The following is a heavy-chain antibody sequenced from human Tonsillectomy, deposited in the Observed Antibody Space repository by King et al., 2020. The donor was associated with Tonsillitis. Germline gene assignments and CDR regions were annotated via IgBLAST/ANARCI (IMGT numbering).Heavy chain of an antibody. V-gene: IGHV3-23*03. D-gene: IGHD3-22*01. CDR3: AKANYDTTGRPFDY. Sequence: VQLVESGGGLVQPGGSLRLSCAASGFTFTNYAMDWVRQAPGKGLEWVSLIYSGGSTTYYAGSVKGRFTISRDNSNNTLYLQMNNLRVEDTAVYYCAKANYDTTGRPFDYWGQGALVTVSA. CDR2: IYSGGSTT. CDR1: GFTFTNYA. J-gene: IGHJ4*02.